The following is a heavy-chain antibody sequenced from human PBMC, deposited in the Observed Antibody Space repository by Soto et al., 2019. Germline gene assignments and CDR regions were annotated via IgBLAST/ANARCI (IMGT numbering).Heavy chain of an antibody. CDR3: ARGPRVQLSLYYGMDV. CDR2: INPNSGGT. J-gene: IGHJ6*02. Sequence: ASVKVSCKASGYTFTGYYMHWVRQAPGQGLEWMGWINPNSGGTNYAQKFQGWVTMTRDTSISTAYMELSRLRSDDTAVYYCARGPRVQLSLYYGMDVWGQGTTVTVSS. CDR1: GYTFTGYY. D-gene: IGHD5-18*01. V-gene: IGHV1-2*04.